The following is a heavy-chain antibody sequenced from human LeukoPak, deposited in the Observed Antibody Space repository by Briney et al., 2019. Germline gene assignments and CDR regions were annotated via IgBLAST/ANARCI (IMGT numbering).Heavy chain of an antibody. CDR3: ASGRYSSSWYYFDY. V-gene: IGHV3-53*04. J-gene: IGHJ4*02. CDR1: GFTVSSNY. Sequence: TGGSLRLSCAASGFTVSSNYMSWVRQAPGKGLEWVSVIYSGGSTYYADSVKGRFTISRHNSKNTLYLQMNSLRAEDTAVYYCASGRYSSSWYYFDYWGQGTLVTVSS. D-gene: IGHD6-13*01. CDR2: IYSGGST.